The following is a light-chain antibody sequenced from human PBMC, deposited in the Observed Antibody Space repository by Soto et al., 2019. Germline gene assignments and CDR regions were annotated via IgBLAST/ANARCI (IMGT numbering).Light chain of an antibody. Sequence: DIQMTQSPSTLSASVGDRVTITCRASQSISSWLAWYQQKPGKAPKLLIYDASSLESGVPSRFSGSGSGTEVTLTISSLQPDDFATYYCQQYNSYSCTFGPGTKVDIK. J-gene: IGKJ3*01. CDR3: QQYNSYSCT. CDR1: QSISSW. V-gene: IGKV1-5*01. CDR2: DAS.